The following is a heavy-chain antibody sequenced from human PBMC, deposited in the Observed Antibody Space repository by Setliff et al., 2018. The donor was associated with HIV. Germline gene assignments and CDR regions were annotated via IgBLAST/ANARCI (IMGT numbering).Heavy chain of an antibody. CDR3: ARHAALIKRYYYYYLDV. Sequence: PSETLSLTCTVSGDSISTDNYHWGWIRQPPGKGLEWIGHTANTDYNPSLKSRVTLSVDTSKNQLSLRLSYVTAADTAVYYCARHAALIKRYYYYYLDVWGKGTTVTVSS. V-gene: IGHV4-39*01. CDR1: GDSISTDNYH. CDR2: TANT. D-gene: IGHD5-18*01. J-gene: IGHJ6*03.